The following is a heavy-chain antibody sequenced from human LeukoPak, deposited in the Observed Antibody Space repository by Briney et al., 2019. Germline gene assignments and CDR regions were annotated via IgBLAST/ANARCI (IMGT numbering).Heavy chain of an antibody. CDR2: ISAYNGNT. D-gene: IGHD3-22*01. J-gene: IGHJ1*01. CDR3: ASSYYDSSGYHPEYFQH. CDR1: GYTFTSYG. Sequence: GASVKVSCKASGYTFTSYGISWVRQAPGQGLEWMGWISAYNGNTNYAQKLQGRVTMTTDTSTSTAYMELRSLRSDDTAVYYCASSYYDSSGYHPEYFQHWGQGTLVTVSS. V-gene: IGHV1-18*01.